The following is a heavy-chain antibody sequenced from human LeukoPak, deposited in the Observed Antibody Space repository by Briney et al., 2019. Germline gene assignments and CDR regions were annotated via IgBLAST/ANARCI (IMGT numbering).Heavy chain of an antibody. D-gene: IGHD5-18*01. Sequence: GGSLRLSCAASAFTFRSYAMIWVRQAPGKGLEWVSGISGSGGSTYYSDSAKGRFTISRDNSNNTLYLQMNSLRAEDTAVYYCAKGAASRGYTYVANWGQGTLVTVSS. CDR3: AKGAASRGYTYVAN. CDR2: ISGSGGST. V-gene: IGHV3-23*01. CDR1: AFTFRSYA. J-gene: IGHJ4*02.